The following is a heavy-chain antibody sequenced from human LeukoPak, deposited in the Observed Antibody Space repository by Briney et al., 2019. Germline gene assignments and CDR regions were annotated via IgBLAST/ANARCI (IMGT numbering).Heavy chain of an antibody. CDR1: GFTFSTFS. V-gene: IGHV3-48*04. J-gene: IGHJ4*02. D-gene: IGHD2-21*01. CDR2: ISSSGGTI. Sequence: GGSLRLSCAASGFTFSTFSMNWVRQAPGKGLEWVSYISSSGGTIHYSYSVKGRFTISRDNAKNSLYLQMNSLRAEDTAVYYCVREVRREGDQFDYWGQGTLVTVSS. CDR3: VREVRREGDQFDY.